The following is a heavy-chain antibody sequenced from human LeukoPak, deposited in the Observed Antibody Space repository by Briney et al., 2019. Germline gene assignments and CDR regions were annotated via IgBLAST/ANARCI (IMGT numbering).Heavy chain of an antibody. CDR2: INTNTGNP. V-gene: IGHV7-4-1*02. J-gene: IGHJ5*02. CDR1: GYTYTPYA. CDR3: ARANLWFGELGWIDP. D-gene: IGHD3-10*01. Sequence: GASVKASGTASGYTYTPYAMNRVRQAPGQGLEWMGGINTNTGNPTYAQGFTGRVVFSLDTSVSTEYLQISSIKADDTAVYYCARANLWFGELGWIDPWGQGTLVTVSS.